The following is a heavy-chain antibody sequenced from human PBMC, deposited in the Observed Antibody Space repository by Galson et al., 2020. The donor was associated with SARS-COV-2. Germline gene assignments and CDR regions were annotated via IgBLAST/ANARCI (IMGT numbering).Heavy chain of an antibody. V-gene: IGHV4-59*01. CDR1: GGSISGFY. Sequence: ETSETLSLTCTVSGGSISGFYWSWIRQPPGTGLEWIAYIYYSGSTNYNPSLKSRVTISVDTSKNQFSLKLSSVTAADTAVYYCARGGKWELTYWGQGTLVTVSS. J-gene: IGHJ4*02. CDR3: ARGGKWELTY. CDR2: IYYSGST. D-gene: IGHD1-26*01.